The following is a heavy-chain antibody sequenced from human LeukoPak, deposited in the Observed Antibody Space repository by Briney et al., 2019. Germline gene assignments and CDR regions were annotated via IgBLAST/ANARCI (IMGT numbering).Heavy chain of an antibody. V-gene: IGHV3-33*01. CDR2: IWYDGSNK. J-gene: IGHJ5*02. CDR3: ARGRSSSWSSWFDP. CDR1: GFTFSSYG. Sequence: GGSLRLSCAASGFTFSSYGMHWVRQAPGKGPEWVAVIWYDGSNKYYADSVKGRFTISRGNSKNTLYLQMNSLRAEDTAVYYCARGRSSSWSSWFDPWGQGTLVTVSS. D-gene: IGHD6-13*01.